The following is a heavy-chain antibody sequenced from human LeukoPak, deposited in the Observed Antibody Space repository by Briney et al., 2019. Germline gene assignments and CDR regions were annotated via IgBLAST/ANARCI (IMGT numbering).Heavy chain of an antibody. V-gene: IGHV4-59*02. D-gene: IGHD6-6*01. Sequence: SETLSLTCTASGGSVSGYYWSWIRQPPGKGLEWIGYIYYSGSAKYNPSLKSRVTISVDASKNQFSLKLTSVTAADTAVYYCARDIGAARSDYWGQGTLVTVSS. J-gene: IGHJ4*02. CDR1: GGSVSGYY. CDR2: IYYSGSA. CDR3: ARDIGAARSDY.